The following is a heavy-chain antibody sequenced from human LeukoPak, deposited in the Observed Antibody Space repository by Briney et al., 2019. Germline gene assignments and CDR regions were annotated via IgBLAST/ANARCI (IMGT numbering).Heavy chain of an antibody. Sequence: PSETLSLTCAVSGGSISSSNWWSWVRQPPGKGLEWIGEIYHSGSTNYNPSLKSRVTISVDKSKNQFSLKLSSVTAADTAVYYCARVGYYDSSGSVDYWGQGTLVTASS. CDR1: GGSISSSNW. J-gene: IGHJ4*02. D-gene: IGHD3-22*01. CDR2: IYHSGST. V-gene: IGHV4-4*02. CDR3: ARVGYYDSSGSVDY.